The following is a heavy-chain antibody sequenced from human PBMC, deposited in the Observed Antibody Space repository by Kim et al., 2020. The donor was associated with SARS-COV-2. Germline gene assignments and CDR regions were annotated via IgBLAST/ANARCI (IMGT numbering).Heavy chain of an antibody. CDR2: ISRRGDTL. CDR1: GFTFSDYY. CDR3: ARDRYYFEY. V-gene: IGHV3-11*01. J-gene: IGHJ4*02. Sequence: GGSLRLSCAASGFTFSDYYMSWIRQAPGKGLEWVAFISRRGDTLFYADSVKGRFTISRDNVRNSLYLQMNSLRAEDTAGYYCARDRYYFEYWGQEVLVTV. D-gene: IGHD3-9*01.